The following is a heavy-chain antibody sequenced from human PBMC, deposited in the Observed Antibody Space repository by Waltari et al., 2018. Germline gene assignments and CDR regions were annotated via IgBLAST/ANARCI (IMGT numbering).Heavy chain of an antibody. Sequence: QVQLQESGPGLVKPAQNLSLTCTVSGGSIRSGSHYWSWIRQPAGKGLEWIGYIYTSGSTNYNPSLKSRVTISVDTSKNQFSLKLSSVTAADTAVYYCARDLLVAAAGYWGQGTLVTVSS. CDR1: GGSIRSGSHY. CDR3: ARDLLVAAAGY. V-gene: IGHV4-61*09. CDR2: IYTSGST. J-gene: IGHJ4*02. D-gene: IGHD6-13*01.